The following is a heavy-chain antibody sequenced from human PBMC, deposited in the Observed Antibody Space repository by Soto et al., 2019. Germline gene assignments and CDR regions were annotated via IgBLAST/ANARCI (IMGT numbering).Heavy chain of an antibody. J-gene: IGHJ4*02. V-gene: IGHV1-24*01. D-gene: IGHD6-13*01. Sequence: SVKVSCKVSGYTLTELSMHWVRQAPGKGLEWMGGFDPEDGETIYAQKFQGRVTMTEDTSTDTAYMELSSLRSEDTAVYYCATGIAAANSPDYWGQGTLVTVSS. CDR2: FDPEDGET. CDR3: ATGIAAANSPDY. CDR1: GYTLTELS.